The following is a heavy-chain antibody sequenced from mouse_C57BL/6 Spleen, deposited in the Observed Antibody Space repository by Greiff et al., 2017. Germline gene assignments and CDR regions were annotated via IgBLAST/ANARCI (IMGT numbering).Heavy chain of an antibody. V-gene: IGHV3-6*01. CDR3: ARDPATVVANWYFDV. CDR2: ISYDGSN. J-gene: IGHJ1*03. D-gene: IGHD1-1*01. CDR1: GYSITSGYY. Sequence: EVQLQQSGPGLVKPSQSLSLTCSVTGYSITSGYYWNWIRQFPGNKLEWMGYISYDGSNNYNPSLKNRISITRDTSKNQFFLKLNSVTTEDTATYYCARDPATVVANWYFDVWGTGTTVTVSS.